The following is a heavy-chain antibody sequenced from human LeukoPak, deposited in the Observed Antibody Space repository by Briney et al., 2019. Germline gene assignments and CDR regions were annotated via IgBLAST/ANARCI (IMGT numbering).Heavy chain of an antibody. Sequence: GRSLRLSCAASGFTFSSYAMHWVRQAPGKGLEWVAVISYDGSNKYYADSAKGRFTISRDNSKNTLYLQMNSLRAEDTAVYYCARLLSGNWGQGTLVTVSS. CDR1: GFTFSSYA. CDR3: ARLLSGN. CDR2: ISYDGSNK. D-gene: IGHD2-15*01. J-gene: IGHJ4*02. V-gene: IGHV3-30-3*01.